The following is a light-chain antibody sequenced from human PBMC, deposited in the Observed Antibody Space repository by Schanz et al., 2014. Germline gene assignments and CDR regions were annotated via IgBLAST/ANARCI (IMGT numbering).Light chain of an antibody. CDR3: QQYDSSLTWT. V-gene: IGKV3-20*01. CDR2: DAS. CDR1: QSVTDNY. J-gene: IGKJ1*01. Sequence: EIVLTQSPGTLSLSPGERAALSCRASQSVTDNYLAWYQQKPGRAPRLLIYDASSRATGIPDRFSGSGSGTDFTLTISRLEPEDFAVYYCQQYDSSLTWTFGQGTKLEI.